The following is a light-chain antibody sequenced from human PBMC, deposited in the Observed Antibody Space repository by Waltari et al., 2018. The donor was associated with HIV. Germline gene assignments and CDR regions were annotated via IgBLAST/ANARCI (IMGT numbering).Light chain of an antibody. V-gene: IGLV1-51*01. CDR2: DSD. J-gene: IGLJ3*02. CDR3: GTWDDGLSAWV. Sequence: QPVLTQPPSVSAAPGQKVTISCPGSSSNIGSNSVSWYQQVPGPAPKLLMYDSDKRPSGISDRFSGSKSDTSATLGINGLQTGDEADYYCGTWDDGLSAWVFGGGTKLTVL. CDR1: SSNIGSNS.